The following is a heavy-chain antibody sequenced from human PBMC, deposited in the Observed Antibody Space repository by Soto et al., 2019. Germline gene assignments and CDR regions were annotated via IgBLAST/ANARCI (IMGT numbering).Heavy chain of an antibody. CDR2: IIPILGIA. V-gene: IGHV1-69*02. Sequence: QVQLVQSGAEVKKPGSSVKVSCKASGGTFSSYTISWVRQAPGQGLEWMGRIIPILGIANYAQKFQGRVTTTADKSTSTAYREGSSLRSEGTAVYYCARGCLVVVGGWCDPWGQGTLVTVSS. J-gene: IGHJ5*02. D-gene: IGHD3-22*01. CDR1: GGTFSSYT. CDR3: ARGCLVVVGGWCDP.